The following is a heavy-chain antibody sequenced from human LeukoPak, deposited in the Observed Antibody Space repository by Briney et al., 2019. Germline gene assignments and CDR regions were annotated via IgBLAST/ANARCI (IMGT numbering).Heavy chain of an antibody. D-gene: IGHD6-13*01. CDR1: GDSINNFY. V-gene: IGHV4-59*12. CDR2: IYYSGST. J-gene: IGHJ4*02. Sequence: SETLSLTCAVSGDSINNFYWSWIRQPPGKGLQWIGYIYYSGSTNYNPSLKSRVTISVDTSKNQFSLKLSSVTAADTAVYYCARGPRIAAAGTYYFDYWGQGTLVTVSS. CDR3: ARGPRIAAAGTYYFDY.